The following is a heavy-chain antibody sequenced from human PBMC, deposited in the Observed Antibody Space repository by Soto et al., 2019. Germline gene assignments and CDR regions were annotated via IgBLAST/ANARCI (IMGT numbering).Heavy chain of an antibody. J-gene: IGHJ3*02. CDR3: ASEYSGYSDAFDI. CDR1: GLTFSTYA. V-gene: IGHV3-23*01. D-gene: IGHD5-12*01. Sequence: GGSLRLSCAAAGLTFSTYAMTWVRQAPGKGLEWVSEISGTGGSSYYADSVKGRFTISRDNARNTLFLQMNSLRAEDTAVYYCASEYSGYSDAFDIWGQGTMVTVSS. CDR2: ISGTGGSS.